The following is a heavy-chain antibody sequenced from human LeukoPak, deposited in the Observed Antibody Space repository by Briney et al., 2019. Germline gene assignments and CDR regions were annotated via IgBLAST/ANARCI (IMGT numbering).Heavy chain of an antibody. J-gene: IGHJ6*04. V-gene: IGHV1-8*03. CDR1: GYTFTGYY. Sequence: SVKVSCKASGYTFTGYYMHWVRQATGQGLEWMGWMNPNSGNTGYAQKFQGRVTITRNTSISTAYMELSSLRSEDTAVYYCARSDIVEKMDVWGKGTTVTVSS. D-gene: IGHD2-15*01. CDR2: MNPNSGNT. CDR3: ARSDIVEKMDV.